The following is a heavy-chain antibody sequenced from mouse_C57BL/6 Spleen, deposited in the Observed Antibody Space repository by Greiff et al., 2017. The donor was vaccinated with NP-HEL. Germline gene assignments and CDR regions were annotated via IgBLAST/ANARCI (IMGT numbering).Heavy chain of an antibody. CDR2: INPNNGGT. CDR3: ARSPYYYGSSYWYFDV. CDR1: GYTFTDYY. Sequence: EVQLQQSGPELVKPGASVKISCKASGYTFTDYYMNWVKQSHGKSLEWIGDINPNNGGTSYNQKFKGKATLTVDKSSSTAYMELRILTSEDSAVYYCARSPYYYGSSYWYFDVWGTGTTVTVSS. D-gene: IGHD1-1*01. V-gene: IGHV1-26*01. J-gene: IGHJ1*03.